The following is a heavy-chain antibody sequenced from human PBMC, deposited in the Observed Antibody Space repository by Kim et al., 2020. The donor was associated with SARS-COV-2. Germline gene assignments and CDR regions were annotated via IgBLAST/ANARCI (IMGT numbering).Heavy chain of an antibody. J-gene: IGHJ6*02. V-gene: IGHV1-69*04. Sequence: SVKVSCKASGGTFSSYAISWVRQAPGQGLEWMGRIIPILGIANYAQKFQGRVTITADKSTSTAYMELSSLRSEDTAVYYCARDLYYYDSSGYWGELYYGMDVWGQGTTVTVSS. CDR1: GGTFSSYA. CDR2: IIPILGIA. CDR3: ARDLYYYDSSGYWGELYYGMDV. D-gene: IGHD3-22*01.